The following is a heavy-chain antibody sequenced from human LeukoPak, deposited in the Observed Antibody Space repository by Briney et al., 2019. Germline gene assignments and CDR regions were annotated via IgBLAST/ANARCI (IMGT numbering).Heavy chain of an antibody. Sequence: ASVKVSCKASGYTFTSYDINWVRQATGQGLEWMGWMNPNSGNTGYAQKFQGRVTMTRNTSISTAYMELSSLRSEDTAVYYCAHRAYESGYYTGGFVYYGMDVWGQGTTVTASS. D-gene: IGHD3-3*01. CDR3: AHRAYESGYYTGGFVYYGMDV. CDR2: MNPNSGNT. V-gene: IGHV1-8*01. J-gene: IGHJ6*02. CDR1: GYTFTSYD.